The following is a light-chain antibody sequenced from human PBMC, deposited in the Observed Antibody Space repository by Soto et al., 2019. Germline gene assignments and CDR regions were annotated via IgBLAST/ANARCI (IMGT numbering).Light chain of an antibody. V-gene: IGKV3-20*01. CDR2: VAS. CDR1: QRVSSNS. CDR3: QPYAASPRT. J-gene: IGKJ1*01. Sequence: EIVLTQSPGTLSLSPRERATLSCRASQRVSSNSVAWSQHKVGHAPSLLIYVASNSAPGIPDRISGSGSGTDFTLTIARLEPEDFALYYCQPYAASPRTFGQGTQVEV.